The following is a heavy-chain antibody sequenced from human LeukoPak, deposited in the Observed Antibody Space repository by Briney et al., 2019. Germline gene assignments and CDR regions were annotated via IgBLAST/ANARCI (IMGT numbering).Heavy chain of an antibody. CDR2: IYTSGST. J-gene: IGHJ3*02. CDR1: GGSIRSYY. V-gene: IGHV4-4*07. Sequence: PSETLSLTCTVSGGSIRSYYWTWIRQPAGKGLEWIGRIYTSGSTKYNPSLKSRVTMSVDTSKNQFSLKLSSVTAADSAVYYCAKDMGLVPAYSHDAFDIWGQGTMVTVSS. D-gene: IGHD2-2*01. CDR3: AKDMGLVPAYSHDAFDI.